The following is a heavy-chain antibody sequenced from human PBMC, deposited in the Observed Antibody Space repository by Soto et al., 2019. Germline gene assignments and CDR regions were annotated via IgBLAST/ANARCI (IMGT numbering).Heavy chain of an antibody. Sequence: SQTLSLTCAISGDSVSSSSVAWNWIRQSPSRGLEWLGRTLYRSKWYFGYAISMKGRIIINPDTSKNQFSLQLSSVTPEDTAVYFCSRGTYFSFDNWDQGTLVTVSS. CDR2: TLYRSKWYF. J-gene: IGHJ4*01. CDR3: SRGTYFSFDN. CDR1: GDSVSSSSVA. V-gene: IGHV6-1*01.